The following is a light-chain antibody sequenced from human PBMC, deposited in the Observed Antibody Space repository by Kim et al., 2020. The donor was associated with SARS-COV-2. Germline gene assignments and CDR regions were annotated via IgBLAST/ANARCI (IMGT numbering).Light chain of an antibody. CDR3: CSYAGSYGVV. CDR1: SSDVGGYNY. J-gene: IGLJ2*01. CDR2: DVS. V-gene: IGLV2-11*01. Sequence: GRSVTRSCTGTSSDVGGYNYVSWYQQPPGKAPKLMIYDVSKRPSGVPDRFSGYKSGNTASLTISGLQAEDEADYYCCSYAGSYGVVFGGGTQLTVL.